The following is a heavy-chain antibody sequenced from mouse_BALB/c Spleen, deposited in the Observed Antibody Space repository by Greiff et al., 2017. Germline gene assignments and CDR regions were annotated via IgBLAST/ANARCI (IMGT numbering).Heavy chain of an antibody. V-gene: IGHV1-54*02. CDR1: GYAFTNYL. Sequence: QVQLKQSGDDLVRPGTSVKVSCKASGYAFTNYLIEWVKQRPGQGLEWIGVINPGSGGTNYNEKFKGKATMTADTSSNTAYLQLSSLTSEDTAVYYCNAFRPYYYAMDYWGQGTSVTVSS. J-gene: IGHJ4*01. D-gene: IGHD6-5*01. CDR3: NAFRPYYYAMDY. CDR2: INPGSGGT.